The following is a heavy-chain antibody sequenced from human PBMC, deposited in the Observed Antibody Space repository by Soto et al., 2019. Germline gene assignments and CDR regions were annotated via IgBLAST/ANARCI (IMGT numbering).Heavy chain of an antibody. V-gene: IGHV3-9*01. Sequence: EVPLVESGGGLVQPGRSLRLSCAASGFSFNDYAMQWVRQAPGKGLEWVSGISWNSGRTDYADSVKGRFTISRDNAKNSLYLQMNSLRAEDTALYYCVKSGGQPRIKLPDVNGLDVWGQGTTVTVSS. D-gene: IGHD2-15*01. CDR3: VKSGGQPRIKLPDVNGLDV. CDR1: GFSFNDYA. CDR2: ISWNSGRT. J-gene: IGHJ6*02.